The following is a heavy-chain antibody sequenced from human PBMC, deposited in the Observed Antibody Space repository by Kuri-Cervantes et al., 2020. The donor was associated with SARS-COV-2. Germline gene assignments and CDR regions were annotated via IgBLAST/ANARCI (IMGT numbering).Heavy chain of an antibody. Sequence: GGSLRLSCAASGFTVSSNEMSWVRQAPGKGLEWVSSISGGGTYYADSRKGRFAIPRDNSKNTLYLQMNSLRAEDTAVYYCAKTLRALGYCSGGSCYNPGGYYYYGMDVWGQGTTVTVSS. D-gene: IGHD2-15*01. CDR3: AKTLRALGYCSGGSCYNPGGYYYYGMDV. CDR1: GFTVSSNE. J-gene: IGHJ6*02. CDR2: ISGGGT. V-gene: IGHV3-38-3*01.